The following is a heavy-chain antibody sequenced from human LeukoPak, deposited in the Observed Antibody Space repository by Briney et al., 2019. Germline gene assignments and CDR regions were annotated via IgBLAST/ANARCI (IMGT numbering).Heavy chain of an antibody. D-gene: IGHD3-22*01. CDR1: GYSFTSYW. CDR2: IYPGDSDT. J-gene: IGHJ4*02. Sequence: GESLKISCKGSGYSFTSYWIGWVRQMPGKGLEWMGIIYPGDSDTRYSPSFQGQVTISADKSISTAYLQWSSLKASDTAMYYSARWPINYYDSSGYLDYWGQGTLVTVSS. V-gene: IGHV5-51*01. CDR3: ARWPINYYDSSGYLDY.